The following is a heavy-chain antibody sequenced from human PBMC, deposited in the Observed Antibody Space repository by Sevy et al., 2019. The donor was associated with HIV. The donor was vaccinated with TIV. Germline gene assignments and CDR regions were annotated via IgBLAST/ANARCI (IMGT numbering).Heavy chain of an antibody. V-gene: IGHV3-11*06. CDR1: GFTFSDY. CDR3: SRDRRNYAGQYFDY. J-gene: IGHJ4*02. D-gene: IGHD1-7*01. Sequence: GSLRLSCAVSGFTFSDYMSWIRQAPGKGLEWVSDISSGSTYTKYADSVKGRFTISRDNAKNSLYLQMNSLRVEDTAVYYCSRDRRNYAGQYFDYWGQGTLVTVSS. CDR2: ISSGSTYT.